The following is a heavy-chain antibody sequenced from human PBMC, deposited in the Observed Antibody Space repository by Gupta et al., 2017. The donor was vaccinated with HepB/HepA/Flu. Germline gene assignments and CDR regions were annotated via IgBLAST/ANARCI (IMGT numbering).Heavy chain of an antibody. J-gene: IGHJ4*02. Sequence: EVQLVESGGGLVKPGGSLRLSCAASGFTFSNAWMSWVRQAPGKGLEWVGRIKSKTEGGTTDYAAPVKGRFTISRDDSKNTLYMKMNSLKTEDTAVDYGTTDTPTIHWGQGTLVTVSS. D-gene: IGHD3-9*01. V-gene: IGHV3-15*01. CDR3: TTDTPTIH. CDR1: GFTFSNAW. CDR2: IKSKTEGGTT.